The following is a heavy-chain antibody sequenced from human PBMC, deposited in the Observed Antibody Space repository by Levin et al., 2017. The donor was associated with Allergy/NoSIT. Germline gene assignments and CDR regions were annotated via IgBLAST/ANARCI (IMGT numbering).Heavy chain of an antibody. Sequence: GGSLRLSCAASGFTFSTYAMHWVRQAPGKGLEWVAVISYDEHDNYYADSVKGRFTISRDNSKNTLYLQMSSLRAEDTAVYYCTRADKISMVRGFMTYYCSYRDVWGKVSTIAVSS. CDR2: ISYDEHDN. CDR3: TRADKISMVRGFMTYYCSYRDV. CDR1: GFTFSTYA. D-gene: IGHD3-10*01. V-gene: IGHV3-30-3*01. J-gene: IGHJ6*03.